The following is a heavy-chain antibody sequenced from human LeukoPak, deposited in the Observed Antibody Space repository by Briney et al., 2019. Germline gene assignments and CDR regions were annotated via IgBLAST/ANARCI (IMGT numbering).Heavy chain of an antibody. CDR3: ARLMVYYGSGSSPYGMDV. Sequence: GESLKISCKGSGYSFTSYWISWVRQMPGKGLEWMGRIDPSDSYTNYSPSFQGHVTISADKSISTAYLQWSSLKASDSAMYYCARLMVYYGSGSSPYGMDVWGKGTTVTVSS. V-gene: IGHV5-10-1*01. J-gene: IGHJ6*04. CDR1: GYSFTSYW. CDR2: IDPSDSYT. D-gene: IGHD3-10*01.